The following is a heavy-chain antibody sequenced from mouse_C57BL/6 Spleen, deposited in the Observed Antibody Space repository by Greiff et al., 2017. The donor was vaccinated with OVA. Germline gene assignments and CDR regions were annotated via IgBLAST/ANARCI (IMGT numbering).Heavy chain of an antibody. Sequence: EVKLVESGGGLVKPGGSLKLSCAASGFTFSSYAMSWVRQTPEKRLEWVATISDGGSYTYYPDNVKGRFTISRDNAKNNLYLQMSHLKSEDTAMYYCAREDWDYRYFDVWGTGTTVTVSS. V-gene: IGHV5-4*01. CDR1: GFTFSSYA. CDR2: ISDGGSYT. D-gene: IGHD4-1*01. J-gene: IGHJ1*03. CDR3: AREDWDYRYFDV.